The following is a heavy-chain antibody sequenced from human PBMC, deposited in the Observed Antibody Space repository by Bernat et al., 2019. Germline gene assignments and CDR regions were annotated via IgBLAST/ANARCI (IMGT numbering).Heavy chain of an antibody. V-gene: IGHV4-59*01. D-gene: IGHD3-16*01. CDR1: GDDIKRYY. Sequence: QVQLQESGPGLVKPSETLSLTCSVSGDDIKRYYWNWIRQPPGKGLEWIGFTHYTGAALSNPALKSRVSTSEDKSKSRFSLGLNSVTGADAAGYYCAKWGEANMAAPVRGFGIWSEGTMVTVSS. CDR3: AKWGEANMAAPVRGFGI. CDR2: THYTGAA. J-gene: IGHJ3*02.